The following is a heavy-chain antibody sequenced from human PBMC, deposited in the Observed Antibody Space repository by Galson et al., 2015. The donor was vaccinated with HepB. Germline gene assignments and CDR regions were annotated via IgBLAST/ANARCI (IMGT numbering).Heavy chain of an antibody. CDR3: ARTYYYGSGSYYT. Sequence: LRLSCAASGFTFSDYYMSWIRQAPGKGLEWVSYISSSSSYTNYADSVKGRFTISRDNAKNSLYLQMNSLRAEDTAVYYCARTYYYGSGSYYTWGQGTLVTVSS. CDR2: ISSSSSYT. J-gene: IGHJ4*02. V-gene: IGHV3-11*06. D-gene: IGHD3-10*01. CDR1: GFTFSDYY.